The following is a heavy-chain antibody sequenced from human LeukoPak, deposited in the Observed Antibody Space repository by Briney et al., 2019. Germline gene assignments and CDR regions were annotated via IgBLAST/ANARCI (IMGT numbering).Heavy chain of an antibody. V-gene: IGHV1-46*01. CDR1: GYTFTSYY. Sequence: ASVKVSCKASGYTFTSYYMHWVRQAPGQGPEWMGIINPSGGSTTFAQKFQGRVTMTRNISTSTAYMELSSLRSEDTAVYYCARGSRSGDYWGQGTQVTVSS. CDR3: ARGSRSGDY. J-gene: IGHJ4*02. D-gene: IGHD3-10*01. CDR2: INPSGGST.